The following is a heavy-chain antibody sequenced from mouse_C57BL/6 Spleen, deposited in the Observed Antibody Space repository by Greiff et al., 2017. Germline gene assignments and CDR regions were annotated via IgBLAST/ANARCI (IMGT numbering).Heavy chain of an antibody. CDR3: VRQGRDYDCFYWYFDV. CDR1: GFSFNTYA. D-gene: IGHD2-4*01. CDR2: IRSKSNNYAT. J-gene: IGHJ1*03. Sequence: EVKLLESGGGLVQPKGSLKLSCAASGFSFNTYAMNWVRQAPGKGLEWVARIRSKSNNYATYYADSVKDRFTISRDDSESMLYLQMNNLKTEDTAMYYCVRQGRDYDCFYWYFDVWGTGTTVTVSS. V-gene: IGHV10-1*01.